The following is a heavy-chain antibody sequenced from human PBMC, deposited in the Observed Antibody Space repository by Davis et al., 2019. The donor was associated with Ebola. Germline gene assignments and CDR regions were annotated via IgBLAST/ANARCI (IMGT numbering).Heavy chain of an antibody. Sequence: SETLSLTCTVSGGSISSYYWSWIRQPPGKGLEWIGYIYYSGSTNYNPSLKSRVTISVDTSKNQFSLKLSSVTAADTAVYYCARTLTHNWGGFHFDSWGQGTAVTVSS. CDR3: ARTLTHNWGGFHFDS. V-gene: IGHV4-59*08. D-gene: IGHD7-27*01. CDR2: IYYSGST. J-gene: IGHJ4*02. CDR1: GGSISSYY.